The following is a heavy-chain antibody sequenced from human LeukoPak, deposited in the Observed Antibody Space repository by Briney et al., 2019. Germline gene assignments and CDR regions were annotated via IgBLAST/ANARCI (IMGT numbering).Heavy chain of an antibody. Sequence: GGSLRLSCAASGFTFSSYAMSWVRQAPGKRLEWVSAISGSGGSTYYADSVKGRFTISRDNSKNTLYLQMNSLRAEDTAVYYCATSPIAAAVNSAGRLWGYYFDYWGQGTLVTVSS. CDR1: GFTFSSYA. D-gene: IGHD6-13*01. J-gene: IGHJ4*02. V-gene: IGHV3-23*01. CDR2: ISGSGGST. CDR3: ATSPIAAAVNSAGRLWGYYFDY.